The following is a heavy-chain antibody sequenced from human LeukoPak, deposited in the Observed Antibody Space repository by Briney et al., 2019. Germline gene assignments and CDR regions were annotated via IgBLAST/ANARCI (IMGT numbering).Heavy chain of an antibody. D-gene: IGHD5-18*01. Sequence: GGSLRLSCAASGFTFSSYAMSWVRQAPGKGLEWVSAISGSGGSTYYADSVKGRFTISGDNSKNTLYLQMNSLRAEDTAVYYCAKDVDTAMVTGYFDYWGQGTLVTVSS. V-gene: IGHV3-23*01. J-gene: IGHJ4*02. CDR2: ISGSGGST. CDR1: GFTFSSYA. CDR3: AKDVDTAMVTGYFDY.